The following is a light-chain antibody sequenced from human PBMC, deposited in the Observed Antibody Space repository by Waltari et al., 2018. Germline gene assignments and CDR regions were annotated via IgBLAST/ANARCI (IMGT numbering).Light chain of an antibody. CDR2: GNN. Sequence: QSVLTQPPSVSGAPGQRVTISCTGSSSNIGAGYDVHWYQQLPGTAPKLPMYGNNNRPSGVPDRFSASKSGTSASLAITGLQAEDEGEYYCQSYDSSLTNLVFGGGTKLTVL. V-gene: IGLV1-40*01. CDR1: SSNIGAGYD. J-gene: IGLJ2*01. CDR3: QSYDSSLTNLV.